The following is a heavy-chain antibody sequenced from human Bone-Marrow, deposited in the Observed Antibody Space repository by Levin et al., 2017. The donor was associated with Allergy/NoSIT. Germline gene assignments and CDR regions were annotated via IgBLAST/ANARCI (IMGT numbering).Heavy chain of an antibody. CDR1: GFSLSTPGMR. D-gene: IGHD5-18*01. CDR2: IDWDDEK. CDR3: ARTIAYSYGSYYFDY. V-gene: IGHV2-70*04. Sequence: QTLSLTCPFSGFSLSTPGMRVSWIRQPPGKALEWLARIDWDDEKFFSTSLKTRLTISKDTSKNQVVLTMTTMDPVDTATYYCARTIAYSYGSYYFDYWGQGTLVTVSS. J-gene: IGHJ4*02.